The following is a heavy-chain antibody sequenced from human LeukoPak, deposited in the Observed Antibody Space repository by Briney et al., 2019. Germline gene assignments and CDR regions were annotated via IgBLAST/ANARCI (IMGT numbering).Heavy chain of an antibody. J-gene: IGHJ6*02. V-gene: IGHV1-18*01. CDR1: GYSFTSYG. CDR3: ARDEIVATIESADYYYYYGMDV. Sequence: GASVKVSCKASGYSFTSYGISWVRQAPGQGLEWMGWISAYNGNTNYARKLQGRVTMTTDTSTSTAYMELRSLRSDDTAVYYCARDEIVATIESADYYYYYGMDVWGQGTTVTVSS. CDR2: ISAYNGNT. D-gene: IGHD5-12*01.